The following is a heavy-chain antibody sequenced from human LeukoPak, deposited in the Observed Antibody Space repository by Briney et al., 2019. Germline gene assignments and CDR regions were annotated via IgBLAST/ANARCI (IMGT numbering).Heavy chain of an antibody. D-gene: IGHD6-6*01. CDR2: ISGSGGST. Sequence: GGSLRLSCAASGFTFSSYAISWVRRAPGKGLEWVSAISGSGGSTYYADSVKGRFTISRDNSKNTLYLQMNSLRAEDTAVYYCARGSYIAARPASDAFDIWGQGTMVTVSS. CDR3: ARGSYIAARPASDAFDI. J-gene: IGHJ3*02. V-gene: IGHV3-23*01. CDR1: GFTFSSYA.